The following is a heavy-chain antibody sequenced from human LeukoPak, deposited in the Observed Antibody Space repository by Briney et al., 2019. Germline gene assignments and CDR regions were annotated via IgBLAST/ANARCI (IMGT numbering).Heavy chain of an antibody. CDR2: IIPIFGTA. J-gene: IGHJ6*02. CDR1: GGTFSSYA. D-gene: IGHD5-18*01. V-gene: IGHV1-69*13. CDR3: ARGYSYAHNRVYGMDV. Sequence: ASVNVSCKASGGTFSSYAISWVRQAPGQGLEWMGGIIPIFGTANYAQKFQGRVTITADESTSTAYMELSSLRSEDTAVYYCARGYSYAHNRVYGMDVWGQGTTVTVSS.